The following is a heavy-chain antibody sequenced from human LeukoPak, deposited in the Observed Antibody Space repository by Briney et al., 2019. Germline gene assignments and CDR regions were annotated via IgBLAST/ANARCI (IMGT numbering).Heavy chain of an antibody. CDR3: TTDRSYYRMDV. V-gene: IGHV3-15*01. J-gene: IGHJ6*02. CDR1: GFIFSNAW. CDR2: IQSKADGGTT. Sequence: WGSLRLSCAASGFIFSNAWRSWVRQAPGKGLEWVGRIQSKADGGTTASAAPVKGIFTITTKDSKNLLYLEMNTLKTDDSSFSYCTTDRSYYRMDVWGQGTTVAVCS.